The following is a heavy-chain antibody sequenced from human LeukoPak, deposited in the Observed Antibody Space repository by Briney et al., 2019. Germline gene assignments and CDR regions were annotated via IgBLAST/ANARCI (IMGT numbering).Heavy chain of an antibody. CDR3: ARQHSSSWYKGWFDP. D-gene: IGHD6-13*01. CDR2: IYYSGST. CDR1: GGSISSYY. J-gene: IGHJ5*02. Sequence: SETLSLTCTVSGGSISSYYWSWIRQPPGKGLEWIGYIYYSGSTNCNPSLKSRVTISVDTSKNQFSLKLSSVTAADTAVYYCARQHSSSWYKGWFDPWGQGTLVTVSS. V-gene: IGHV4-59*01.